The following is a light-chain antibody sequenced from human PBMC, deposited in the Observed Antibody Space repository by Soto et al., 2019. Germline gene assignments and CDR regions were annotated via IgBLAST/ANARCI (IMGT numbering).Light chain of an antibody. CDR2: AAS. J-gene: IGKJ1*01. CDR3: QQYENYWT. Sequence: DIQMTQSPSSLSASVGDRVTITCRASQSISTNLNWFQQKPGKAPKLLIYAASSLQSGVPSRFTGSGSVTQFTLTSCNLQPDDIATYYCQQYENYWTFGQGTKVDIK. CDR1: QSISTN. V-gene: IGKV1-39*01.